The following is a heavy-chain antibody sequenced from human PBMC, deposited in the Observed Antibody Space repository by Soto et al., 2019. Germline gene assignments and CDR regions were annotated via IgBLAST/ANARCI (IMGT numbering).Heavy chain of an antibody. D-gene: IGHD6-13*01. J-gene: IGHJ6*02. V-gene: IGHV5-51*01. CDR1: GYSFTSYW. Sequence: GESLKISCNVSGYSFTSYWIGCVRQMPGKGLEWMGIIYPGDSDTRYSPSFQGQVTISADKSISTAYLQWSSLKASDTAMYYCARPRSSSRNYYGMDVWGQGTTVTVSS. CDR3: ARPRSSSRNYYGMDV. CDR2: IYPGDSDT.